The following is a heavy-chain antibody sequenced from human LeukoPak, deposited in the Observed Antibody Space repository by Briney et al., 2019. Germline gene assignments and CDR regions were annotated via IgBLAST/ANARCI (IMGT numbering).Heavy chain of an antibody. V-gene: IGHV3-53*01. D-gene: IGHD6-19*01. CDR3: ATNIGSSGWYGGSFDY. CDR1: GFTVSSNY. Sequence: GGSLRLSCAASGFTVSSNYMSWVRQAPGKGLEWVSVIYSGGSTYYADSVKGRFTISRDNSKNTLYLQMNSLIAEDTAVSYCATNIGSSGWYGGSFDYWGQGTLVTVSS. CDR2: IYSGGST. J-gene: IGHJ4*02.